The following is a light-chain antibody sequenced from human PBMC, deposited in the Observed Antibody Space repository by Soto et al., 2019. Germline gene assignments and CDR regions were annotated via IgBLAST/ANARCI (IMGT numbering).Light chain of an antibody. Sequence: QSALTRPASVSWSPGQSITISCSGTSCDVEDYNYVSWYQQHPGKAPKRSIYEVSHLLSGVYNRFSGSNSGYTASLTISGLQDEDESDYYCTSSLSNSVVVLGGGTKVTVL. CDR2: EVS. CDR3: TSSLSNSVVV. J-gene: IGLJ3*02. V-gene: IGLV2-14*01. CDR1: SCDVEDYNY.